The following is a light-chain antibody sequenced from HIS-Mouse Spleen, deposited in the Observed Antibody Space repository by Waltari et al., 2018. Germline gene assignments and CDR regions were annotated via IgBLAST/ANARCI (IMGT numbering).Light chain of an antibody. CDR2: EVI. J-gene: IGLJ2*01. CDR3: SSYTSSSTLV. Sequence: QSALTQPASVSGSPGQSITISCTGTSSDVGGYNYDSWYQQHPGKAPKLMIYEVINRPSGVSNRFSGSKSGNTASLTISGLQAEEEADYYCSSYTSSSTLVFGGGTKLTVL. V-gene: IGLV2-14*01. CDR1: SSDVGGYNY.